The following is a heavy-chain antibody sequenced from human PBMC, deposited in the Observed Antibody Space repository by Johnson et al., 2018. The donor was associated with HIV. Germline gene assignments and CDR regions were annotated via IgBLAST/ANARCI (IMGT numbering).Heavy chain of an antibody. CDR1: GFTFSTYG. CDR3: ARGPSQLYWPDVAFDI. CDR2: ISYDGNNK. D-gene: IGHD2-8*02. V-gene: IGHV3-33*05. J-gene: IGHJ3*02. Sequence: VQLVESGGGVVQPGRSLRLSCAASGFTFSTYGMHWVRQAPGKGLEWVAVISYDGNNKYYADSVKGRFTISRDNAKNSLYLRMNRLRAEDTAVYYCARGPSQLYWPDVAFDIWGQGTTVTVSS.